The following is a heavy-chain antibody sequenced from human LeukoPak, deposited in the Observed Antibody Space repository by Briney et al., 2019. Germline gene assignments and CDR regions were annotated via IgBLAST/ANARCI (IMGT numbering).Heavy chain of an antibody. CDR3: ARPRGVYGGSYDSDDY. CDR1: AASISSSSNY. V-gene: IGHV4-39*01. D-gene: IGHD1-26*01. Sequence: PSETLSLTCTVSAASISSSSNYWGWIRQAPGEGLEWIGSIYSGGSSYYNPSLKSRVTISVDTSKNQVSLKLTSVTAADTAVYYCARPRGVYGGSYDSDDYWGQGTLVTVSS. J-gene: IGHJ4*02. CDR2: IYSGGSS.